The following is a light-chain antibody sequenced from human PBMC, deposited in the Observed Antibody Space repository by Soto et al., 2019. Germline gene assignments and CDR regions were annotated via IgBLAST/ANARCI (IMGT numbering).Light chain of an antibody. CDR3: QHYNSYSEA. V-gene: IGKV1D-16*01. J-gene: IGKJ1*01. CDR1: QGVSRW. Sequence: DIQMTQSPPSLSASVGDRVTISCRASQGVSRWLAWYQHKPGKAPKSLIYAASTLQSGVPSRFSGSGSGTEFTLTISSLQPDDFATYYCQHYNSYSEAFGQGTKVDIK. CDR2: AAS.